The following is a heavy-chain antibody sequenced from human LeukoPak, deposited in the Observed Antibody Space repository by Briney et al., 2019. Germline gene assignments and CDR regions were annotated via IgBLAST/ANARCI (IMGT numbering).Heavy chain of an antibody. CDR1: GFTFSSYA. J-gene: IGHJ4*02. CDR2: ISSNGGST. Sequence: GGSLRLSCAASGFTFSSYAMHWVRRAPGKGLEYVSAISSNGGSTYYANSVKGRFTISRDNSKNTLYLQMGSLRAEGMAVYYCARAKGNYYGSGSYFNYWGQGTLVTVSS. V-gene: IGHV3-64*01. CDR3: ARAKGNYYGSGSYFNY. D-gene: IGHD3-10*01.